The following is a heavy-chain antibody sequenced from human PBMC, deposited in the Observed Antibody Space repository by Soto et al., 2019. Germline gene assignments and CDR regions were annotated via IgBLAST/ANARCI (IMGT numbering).Heavy chain of an antibody. CDR2: IYSTGNT. Sequence: EVKLVESGGGLVQPGGSLRLSCAASGVTVSNNYMTWVRQAPGKGLELVSSIYSTGNTFYADSVKGRFTISRDNSKNTLYLHMNSLSVEDTAVYYCARNVPVTTLGYWGQGTLVTVSS. CDR1: GVTVSNNY. V-gene: IGHV3-66*01. J-gene: IGHJ4*02. CDR3: ARNVPVTTLGY. D-gene: IGHD4-17*01.